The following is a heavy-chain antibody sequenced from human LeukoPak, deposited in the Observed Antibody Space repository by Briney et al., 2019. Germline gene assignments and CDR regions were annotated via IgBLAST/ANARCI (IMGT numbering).Heavy chain of an antibody. CDR1: GYSFTSYW. J-gene: IGHJ4*02. CDR2: IYPGDSDT. V-gene: IGHV5-51*01. Sequence: GESLKISCKGSGYSFTSYWIGWVRQMPGKGLAWMGIIYPGDSDTRYSPSFQGQVTISADKSISTAYLQWSSLKASDTAMYYCARHTPRDYYDSSPIDYWGQGTLVTVSS. CDR3: ARHTPRDYYDSSPIDY. D-gene: IGHD3-22*01.